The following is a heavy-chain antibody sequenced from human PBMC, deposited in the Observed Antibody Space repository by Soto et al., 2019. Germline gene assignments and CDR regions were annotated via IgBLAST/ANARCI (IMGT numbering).Heavy chain of an antibody. CDR3: AKDRGIESPYYYYGMDV. CDR1: GCTFSSYG. CDR2: ISYDGSNK. D-gene: IGHD2-21*01. V-gene: IGHV3-30*18. Sequence: QVQLVESGGGVVQPGRSLRLSCAASGCTFSSYGMHWVRQAPGKGLEWVAVISYDGSNKYYADSVKGRFTISRDNSKNTLYLQMNSLRAEDTAVYYCAKDRGIESPYYYYGMDVWGQGTTVTVSS. J-gene: IGHJ6*02.